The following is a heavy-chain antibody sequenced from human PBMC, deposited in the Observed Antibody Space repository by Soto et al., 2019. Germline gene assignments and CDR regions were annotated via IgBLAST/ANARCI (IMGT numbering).Heavy chain of an antibody. CDR2: IYYSGST. CDR1: GGSINNYY. D-gene: IGHD6-25*01. CDR3: ARWHSSSGYYGMDV. V-gene: IGHV4-59*01. Sequence: SETLSLTCTVSGGSINNYYWSWIRQPPGKGLEWIAYIYYSGSTNYNPSFKSRVIVSVDTFRNQFSLKLSSVTAADTAVYYCARWHSSSGYYGMDVWGQGTTVTVSS. J-gene: IGHJ6*02.